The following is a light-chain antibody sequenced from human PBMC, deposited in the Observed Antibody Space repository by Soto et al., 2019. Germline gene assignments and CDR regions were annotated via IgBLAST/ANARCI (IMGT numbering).Light chain of an antibody. CDR2: GAS. J-gene: IGKJ1*01. CDR1: QSVNDNY. CDR3: QQYAASPRT. V-gene: IGKV3-20*01. Sequence: EIVLTQSPGTLSLSPRERATLSCRARQSVNDNYLAWYQHKPGQAPRLLIYGASSRAPGIPDRFSGSGSGTDFTLTISRLEPEDFAIYYCQQYAASPRTFGQGTQVEVE.